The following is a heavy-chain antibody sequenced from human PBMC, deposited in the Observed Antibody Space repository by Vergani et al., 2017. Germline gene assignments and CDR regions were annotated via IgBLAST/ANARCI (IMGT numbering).Heavy chain of an antibody. CDR2: IYYSGST. D-gene: IGHD2-21*02. CDR1: GGSISSYY. Sequence: QVQLQESGPGLVKPSETLSLTCTVSGGSISSYYWSWIRKPPGTGLEWIGYIYYSGSTNYTPSLKSRVTISVDTSKNQFSLKLSSVTAAEAAVYYCAGAQAHSAYCGGDFYSWGSWDYWGQGTLVTVSS. CDR3: AGAQAHSAYCGGDFYSWGSWDY. J-gene: IGHJ4*02. V-gene: IGHV4-59*01.